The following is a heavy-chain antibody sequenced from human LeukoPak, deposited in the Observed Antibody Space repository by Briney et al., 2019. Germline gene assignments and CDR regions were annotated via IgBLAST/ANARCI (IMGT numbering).Heavy chain of an antibody. CDR1: GLTFSSYS. CDR3: ARVPHAMVRGVIITEFYFDY. Sequence: GGSLRLSCAASGLTFSSYSMNWVRQAPGTGLEWVSSISSSSNYIYYADSVKGRFTISRDNAKNSLYLQMNSLRAEDTAVYYCARVPHAMVRGVIITEFYFDYWGQGTLVTVSS. D-gene: IGHD3-10*01. J-gene: IGHJ4*02. V-gene: IGHV3-21*01. CDR2: ISSSSNYI.